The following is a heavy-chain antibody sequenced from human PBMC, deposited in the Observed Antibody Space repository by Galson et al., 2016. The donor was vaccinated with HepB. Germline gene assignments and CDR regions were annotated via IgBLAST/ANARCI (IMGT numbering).Heavy chain of an antibody. J-gene: IGHJ4*02. CDR3: ARDFSGPGGDYVSHFDY. D-gene: IGHD2-21*02. CDR2: ISYDGTNK. Sequence: SLRLSCAASGFTFSRYVMHWVRQAPGKGLEWAAVISYDGTNKYYAASVKGRFTISRDNSKNTVYLQMNSLRADDTAVYYCARDFSGPGGDYVSHFDYWGQGTLVTVSS. V-gene: IGHV3-30*04. CDR1: GFTFSRYV.